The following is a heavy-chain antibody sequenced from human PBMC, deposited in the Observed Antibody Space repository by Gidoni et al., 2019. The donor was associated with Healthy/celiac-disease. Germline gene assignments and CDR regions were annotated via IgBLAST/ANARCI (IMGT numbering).Heavy chain of an antibody. CDR1: GFTFSSYG. CDR2: ISYEGSNK. V-gene: IGHV3-30*18. Sequence: QVQLVESGGGVVQPGRSLRLSCAASGFTFSSYGMHWVRQAPGKGLEWVAVISYEGSNKYYADSVKGRFTISRDNSKNTLYLQMNSLRAEDTAVYYCAKGGGSYYPYWGQGTLVTVSS. CDR3: AKGGGSYYPY. J-gene: IGHJ4*02. D-gene: IGHD1-26*01.